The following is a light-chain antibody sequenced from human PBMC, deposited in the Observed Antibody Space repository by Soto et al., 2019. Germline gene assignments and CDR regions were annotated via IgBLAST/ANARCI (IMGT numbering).Light chain of an antibody. V-gene: IGKV4-1*01. CDR3: QQYYTTPWT. CDR1: QSVLYSSNNKNY. J-gene: IGKJ1*01. Sequence: DIVITQSPYSLSVSLGERATINCGSSQSVLYSSNNKNYLAWYQQKPGQPPKALIYWASTRESGVPDRFSGSGSGTDFTLTISSLQAEDVAVYYCQQYYTTPWTFGQGTKVDIK. CDR2: WAS.